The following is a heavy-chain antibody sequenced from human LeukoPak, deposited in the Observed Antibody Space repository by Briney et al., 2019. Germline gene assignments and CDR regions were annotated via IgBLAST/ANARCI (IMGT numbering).Heavy chain of an antibody. Sequence: SETLSLTCTVSGGSISSYYWSWIRQPPGKGLEGSGYIYTSGSTNYNPSLKSRVTISVDTSKNQFSLKLSSVTAADTAVYYCARAPGYCSGGSCYGFDYWGQGTLVTVSS. CDR2: IYTSGST. V-gene: IGHV4-4*09. J-gene: IGHJ4*02. D-gene: IGHD2-15*01. CDR3: ARAPGYCSGGSCYGFDY. CDR1: GGSISSYY.